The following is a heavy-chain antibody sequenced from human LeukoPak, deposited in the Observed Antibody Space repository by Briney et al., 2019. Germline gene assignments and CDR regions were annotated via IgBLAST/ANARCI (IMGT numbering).Heavy chain of an antibody. CDR2: VKSDASST. V-gene: IGHV3-74*01. CDR3: ARDTGRAFDI. D-gene: IGHD4-17*01. CDR1: GFTFRGYW. Sequence: PGGSLRLSCAASGFTFRGYWMYWVRQAPGKGLVWVSGVKSDASSTYYADSVKGRFTISRDNAKNTLSLQMNSLRAEDTAVYYCARDTGRAFDIWGQGTMVTVSS. J-gene: IGHJ3*02.